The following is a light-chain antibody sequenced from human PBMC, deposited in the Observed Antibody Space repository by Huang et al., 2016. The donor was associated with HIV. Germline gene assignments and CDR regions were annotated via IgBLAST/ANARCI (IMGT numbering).Light chain of an antibody. J-gene: IGKJ4*01. CDR2: DAS. CDR3: QQYDNWPLT. V-gene: IGKV3-15*01. CDR1: QGVNSN. Sequence: EIVMTESPAALSVSPGESVTLSCRASQGVNSNVAWYQQKSGQGPRLLIYDASSRATGIPARFSGSGSGTEFTLTITSLQSEDFAVYYCQQYDNWPLTFGGGARVEIK.